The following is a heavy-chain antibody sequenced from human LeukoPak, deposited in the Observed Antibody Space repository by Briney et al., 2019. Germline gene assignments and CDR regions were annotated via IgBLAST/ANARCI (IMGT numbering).Heavy chain of an antibody. CDR2: IYYSGST. CDR3: ARSSTGSITIFGVVKRDYGMDV. Sequence: SETLSLTCTVSGGSISSYYWSWIRQPPGKGLEWIGYIYYSGSTNYNPSLKSRVTISVDTSKNQFSLKLSSVTAADTAVYYCARSSTGSITIFGVVKRDYGMDVWGQGTTVTVSS. CDR1: GGSISSYY. D-gene: IGHD3-3*01. V-gene: IGHV4-59*12. J-gene: IGHJ6*02.